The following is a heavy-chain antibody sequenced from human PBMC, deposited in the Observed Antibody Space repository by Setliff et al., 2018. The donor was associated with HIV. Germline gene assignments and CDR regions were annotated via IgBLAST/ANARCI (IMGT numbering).Heavy chain of an antibody. CDR2: IWPADSDT. CDR3: TRRRRAPGTADLEAY. Sequence: GESLKISCKASGYSFVNYWIGWVRQMPGKGLEWIGVIWPADSDTRYSPSFQGQVTISADRPITIAYLQWSSLRASDTAMYYCTRRRRAPGTADLEAYWGQGTLVTVSS. V-gene: IGHV5-51*01. D-gene: IGHD2-21*02. CDR1: GYSFVNYW. J-gene: IGHJ4*01.